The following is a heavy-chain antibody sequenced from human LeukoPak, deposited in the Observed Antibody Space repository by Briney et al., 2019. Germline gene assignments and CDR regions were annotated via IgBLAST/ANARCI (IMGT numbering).Heavy chain of an antibody. J-gene: IGHJ6*02. CDR3: ARVRVSSYYGMDI. CDR1: GFTFSNYW. D-gene: IGHD2/OR15-2a*01. CDR2: INQGESEK. Sequence: GGSLRLSCAASGFTFSNYWMSWVRQAPGKGLEWVANINQGESEKYYVDSVEGRFTISRDNAKNSLYLQMNTLRAEDTAVYYCARVRVSSYYGMDIWGQGTTVTVSS. V-gene: IGHV3-7*05.